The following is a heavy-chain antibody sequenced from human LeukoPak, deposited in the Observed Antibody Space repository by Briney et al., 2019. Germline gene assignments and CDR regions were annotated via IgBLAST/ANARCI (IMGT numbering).Heavy chain of an antibody. D-gene: IGHD3-22*01. V-gene: IGHV3-23*01. CDR1: GITLSNYG. J-gene: IGHJ4*02. CDR2: ISDSGGRT. CDR3: AKRGVVIRVILVGFHKEAYYFDS. Sequence: GGSLRLSCAVSGITLSNYGMSWVRQAPGKGLEWVAGISDSGGRTNYADSVKGRVTISRDNPKNTLYLPMNSLRAEDTAVYFCAKRGVVIRVILVGFHKEAYYFDSWGQGALVTVSS.